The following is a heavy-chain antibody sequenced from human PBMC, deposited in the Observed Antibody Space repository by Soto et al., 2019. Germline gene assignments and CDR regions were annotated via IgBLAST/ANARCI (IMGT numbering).Heavy chain of an antibody. V-gene: IGHV4-59*01. D-gene: IGHD7-27*01. CDR1: GGSISGGY. CDR2: IYYSGST. CDR3: ARRWGTYFDF. Sequence: SETLSLTCTVSGGSISGGYWSWIRQPPGKGLEWIGYIYYSGSTDYDPSLKSRVTISVDTSKNQFSLKLSSVTAADTAVYYCARRWGTYFDFWGQGTLVTVSS. J-gene: IGHJ4*02.